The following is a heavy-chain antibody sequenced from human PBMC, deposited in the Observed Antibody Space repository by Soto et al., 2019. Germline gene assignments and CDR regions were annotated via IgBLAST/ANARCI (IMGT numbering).Heavy chain of an antibody. CDR1: GYTLTELS. CDR3: GRDHSGYDSGGYYYYYMDV. Sequence: ASVKVSCKVSGYTLTELSMHWVRQAPGKGLEWMGGFDPEDGETIYAQKFQGRVTMTEDTSTDTAYMELSSLRSEDTAVYYCGRDHSGYDSGGYYYYYMDVWGKGTTVTVSS. D-gene: IGHD5-12*01. J-gene: IGHJ6*03. V-gene: IGHV1-24*01. CDR2: FDPEDGET.